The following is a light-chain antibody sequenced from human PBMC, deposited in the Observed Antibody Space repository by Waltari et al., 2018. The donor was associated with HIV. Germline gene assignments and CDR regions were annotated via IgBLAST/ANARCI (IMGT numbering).Light chain of an antibody. Sequence: SYELTQPPSVSVSPGQTARIPCSGDALPKQYAYWYQQKPGQAPVVVIYKDSERPSGIPERLSGSSSGTTVTLTISGVQTEDEADYYCQSVDRSRVVFGGGTKLTVL. CDR1: ALPKQY. V-gene: IGLV3-25*03. CDR2: KDS. J-gene: IGLJ2*01. CDR3: QSVDRSRVV.